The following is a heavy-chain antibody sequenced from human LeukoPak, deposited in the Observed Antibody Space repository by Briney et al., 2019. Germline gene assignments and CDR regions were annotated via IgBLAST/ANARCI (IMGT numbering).Heavy chain of an antibody. CDR3: AKVGTMIVVVTNHYYFDY. CDR2: ISGSGGST. J-gene: IGHJ4*02. Sequence: PGGSLRLSCAASGFTFSSYAMSWVRQAPGKGLEWVSAISGSGGSTYYADSVKGRFTISRDNSKNTLYLQMNSLRAEDTAVYYCAKVGTMIVVVTNHYYFDYWGQGTLVTVSS. D-gene: IGHD3-22*01. CDR1: GFTFSSYA. V-gene: IGHV3-23*01.